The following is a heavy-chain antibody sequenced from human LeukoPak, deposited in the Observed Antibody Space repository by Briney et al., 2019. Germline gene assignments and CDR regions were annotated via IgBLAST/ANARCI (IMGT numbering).Heavy chain of an antibody. CDR1: GFTFSNAW. CDR2: IKSKTDDGET. Sequence: GGSLRLSCAASGFTFSNAWMSWVRQAPGKGLEWVGRIKSKTDDGETDYAAPVKGRFTISRDDSKNTLYLQMNSLKTEDTAVYYCTTAPYIWGTYRLNYWGQGTLVTVSS. CDR3: TTAPYIWGTYRLNY. D-gene: IGHD3-16*02. V-gene: IGHV3-15*01. J-gene: IGHJ4*02.